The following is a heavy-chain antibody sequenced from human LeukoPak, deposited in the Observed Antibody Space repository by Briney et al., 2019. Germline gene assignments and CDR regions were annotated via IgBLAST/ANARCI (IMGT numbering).Heavy chain of an antibody. J-gene: IGHJ4*02. CDR2: IYSGGST. CDR1: GFTVSSNY. D-gene: IGHD6-25*01. Sequence: QSGGSLRLSCAASGFTVSSNYMSWVRQAPGKGLEWVSVIYSGGSTYYADSVKGRFTIPRDNSKNTLYLQMNSLRAEDTAVYYCAKGKVYSSGYYFDYWGQGTLVAVSS. V-gene: IGHV3-53*01. CDR3: AKGKVYSSGYYFDY.